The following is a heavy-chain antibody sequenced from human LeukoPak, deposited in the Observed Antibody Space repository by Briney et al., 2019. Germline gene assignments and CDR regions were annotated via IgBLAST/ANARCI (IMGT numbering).Heavy chain of an antibody. D-gene: IGHD2-15*01. J-gene: IGHJ4*02. V-gene: IGHV3-21*04. Sequence: GGSLRLSCSASGFTFSSYSMNWVRQAPGKGLEWVSSISSSSSYTYYADSVKGRFTISRDNSKNTLYLQMNSLRADDTAVYYCARGGVRYCSGGSCYRLYYFDYWGQGTLVTVSS. CDR3: ARGGVRYCSGGSCYRLYYFDY. CDR2: ISSSSSYT. CDR1: GFTFSSYS.